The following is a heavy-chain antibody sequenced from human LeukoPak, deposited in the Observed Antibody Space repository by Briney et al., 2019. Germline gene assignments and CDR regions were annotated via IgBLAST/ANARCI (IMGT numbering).Heavy chain of an antibody. CDR2: ITPILGTS. V-gene: IGHV1-69*08. Sequence: SVKVSCKPSGRSFSSFSLSWVRQAPGQGLEWMGRITPILGTSKYAQKFQGRVTITADKSTTTAFMELSSLTTEDTAVYYCARGPRGAMDVWGQGTTVIVS. J-gene: IGHJ6*02. CDR3: ARGPRGAMDV. CDR1: GRSFSSFS. D-gene: IGHD3-10*01.